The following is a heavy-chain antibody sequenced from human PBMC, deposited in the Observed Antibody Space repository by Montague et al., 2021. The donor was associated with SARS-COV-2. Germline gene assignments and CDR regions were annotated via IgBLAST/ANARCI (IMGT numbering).Heavy chain of an antibody. D-gene: IGHD6-19*01. V-gene: IGHV2-5*01. J-gene: IGHJ4*02. CDR3: AYKRSGWPIEFGH. CDR1: GFSLGSRGVG. CDR2: IYWNDDR. Sequence: PALVKPTQTLTLTCSFSGFSLGSRGVGVGWIRQPPGKALECLALIYWNDDRRYSPSLKNRLSVSKDDSKNQVVLTMTNMETVDTGTYYCAYKRSGWPIEFGHWGQGTLVTVSS.